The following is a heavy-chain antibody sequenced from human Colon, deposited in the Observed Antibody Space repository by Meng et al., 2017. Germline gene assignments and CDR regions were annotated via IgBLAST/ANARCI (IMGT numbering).Heavy chain of an antibody. V-gene: IGHV4-30-4*01. D-gene: IGHD3-10*01. CDR2: IYYNGNT. J-gene: IGHJ1*01. CDR1: GGSISSGDYY. CDR3: LRGSGGSV. Sequence: QVQLQESGPGLVKPSQTLSLTCTVSGGSISSGDYYWSWIRQPPGKGLEWIGYIYYNGNTYYNPSLKSRLTISVDTSKNQFSLKLRSMTAADTAVYHCLRGSGGSVWGQGTLVTVSS.